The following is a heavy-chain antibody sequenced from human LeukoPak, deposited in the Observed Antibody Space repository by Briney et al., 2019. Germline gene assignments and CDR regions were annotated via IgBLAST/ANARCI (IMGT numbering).Heavy chain of an antibody. CDR1: GGSISSGGYS. Sequence: SQTLSLTCAVSGGSISSGGYSWSWIRQPPGKGLEWIGYIYHSGSIYYNPSLKSRVTISVDRSKYQFSLKLSSVTAADTAVYYCAREGGGDPDYWGQGTLVTVSS. CDR2: IYHSGSI. CDR3: AREGGGDPDY. J-gene: IGHJ4*02. V-gene: IGHV4-30-2*01. D-gene: IGHD3-16*02.